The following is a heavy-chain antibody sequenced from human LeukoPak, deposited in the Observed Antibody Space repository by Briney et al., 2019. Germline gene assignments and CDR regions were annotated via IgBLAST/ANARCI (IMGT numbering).Heavy chain of an antibody. J-gene: IGHJ4*02. CDR2: INAGNGNT. CDR1: GYTFTSYA. D-gene: IGHD6-19*01. CDR3: ARGPYSSGWYEAGFDY. V-gene: IGHV1-3*03. Sequence: ASVKVSCKASGYTFTSYAMHWVRQAPGQRLEWMGWINAGNGNTKYSQEFRGRVTITRDTSASTAYMELSSLRSEDMAVYYCARGPYSSGWYEAGFDYWGQGTLVTVSS.